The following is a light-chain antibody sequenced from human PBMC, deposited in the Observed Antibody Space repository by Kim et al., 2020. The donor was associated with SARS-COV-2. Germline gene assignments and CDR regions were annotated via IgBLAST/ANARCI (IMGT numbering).Light chain of an antibody. CDR1: QNINTW. CDR2: DAS. V-gene: IGKV1-5*01. J-gene: IGKJ1*01. CDR3: QQYKSYSKT. Sequence: DIQMTQSPSTLSASVGDRVTITCRASQNINTWLAWYQQKPGKAPNLLIFDASNLNGGVPSRFSGSGSGTEFTLTINSLQADDFATYYCQQYKSYSKTFGQGTKVDI.